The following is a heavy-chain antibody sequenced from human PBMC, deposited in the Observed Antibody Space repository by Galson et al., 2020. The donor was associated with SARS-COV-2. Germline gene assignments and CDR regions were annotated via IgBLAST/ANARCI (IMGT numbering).Heavy chain of an antibody. CDR3: ARSPNYDSRGFITGGFDY. CDR1: GGTFSTYG. J-gene: IGHJ4*02. D-gene: IGHD3-22*01. V-gene: IGHV1-69*06. CDR2: LIPDFGTV. Sequence: VKVSCKASGGTFSTYGVAWVRQAPGQGLEWMGGLIPDFGTVNYAQKFKGRVTITADTSRTTAYMELSSLRSEDTAVFYCARSPNYDSRGFITGGFDYWGQGTLVTVSS.